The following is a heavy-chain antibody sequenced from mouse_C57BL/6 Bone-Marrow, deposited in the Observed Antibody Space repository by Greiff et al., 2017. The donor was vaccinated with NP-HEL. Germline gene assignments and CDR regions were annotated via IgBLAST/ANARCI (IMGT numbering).Heavy chain of an antibody. Sequence: QVQLQQSGAELVRPGTSVKVSCKASGYAFTNYLIEWVKQRPGQGLEWIGVINPGSGGTKYNEKFKGKATLTVDKSSSTAYMQLSSLTSEDSAVYFCARGGICYDYAWFAYWGQGTLVTVSA. J-gene: IGHJ3*01. D-gene: IGHD2-4*01. CDR2: INPGSGGT. CDR1: GYAFTNYL. CDR3: ARGGICYDYAWFAY. V-gene: IGHV1-54*01.